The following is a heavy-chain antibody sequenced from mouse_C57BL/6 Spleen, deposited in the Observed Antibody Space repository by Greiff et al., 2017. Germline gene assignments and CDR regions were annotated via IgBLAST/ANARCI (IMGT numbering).Heavy chain of an antibody. CDR1: GYTFTSYW. D-gene: IGHD2-4*01. CDR3: ARGGHYYDYPLAMYY. CDR2: IYPGSGST. Sequence: QVQLQQPGAELVKPGASVKMSCKASGYTFTSYWITWVKQRPGQGLEWIGDIYPGSGSTNYNEKFKSKATLTVDTSSSTAYMQLSSLTSEDSTVYYCARGGHYYDYPLAMYYWGQGTSVTVST. J-gene: IGHJ4*01. V-gene: IGHV1-55*01.